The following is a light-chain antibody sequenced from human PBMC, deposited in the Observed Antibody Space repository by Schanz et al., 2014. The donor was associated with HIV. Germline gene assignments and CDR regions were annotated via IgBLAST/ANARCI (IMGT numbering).Light chain of an antibody. J-gene: IGLJ3*02. CDR1: NSDVGSYNL. CDR3: GSYAGSNNWV. Sequence: QSALTQPASVSGSPGQSITISCTGANSDVGSYNLVSWYQQHPGKAPKLMIFEVSKRPSGISDRFSGSKSGNTASLTVSGLQADDEADYYCGSYAGSNNWVFGGGTKLTVL. CDR2: EVS. V-gene: IGLV2-23*02.